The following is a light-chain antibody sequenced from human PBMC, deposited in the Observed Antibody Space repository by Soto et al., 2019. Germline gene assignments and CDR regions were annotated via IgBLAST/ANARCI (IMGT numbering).Light chain of an antibody. CDR3: KQYHDWPPRT. Sequence: EIVMTQSPATLSVSPGERATLSCRASQSINSNLAWYQQKPGQAPRLLIYGSSTRATSIPARFSGSAYGTELTLTISSLKSEDFAVYYCKQYHDWPPRTFGQGTKVEI. CDR1: QSINSN. J-gene: IGKJ1*01. V-gene: IGKV3-15*01. CDR2: GSS.